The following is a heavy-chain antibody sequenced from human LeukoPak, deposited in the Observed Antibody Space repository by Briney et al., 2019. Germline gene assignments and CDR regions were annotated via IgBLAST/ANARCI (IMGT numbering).Heavy chain of an antibody. CDR2: ISGSGDST. CDR3: ARDTIFGVGPGY. Sequence: GGSLRLSCAASGFTFSSYAMSWVRQAPGKGLEWVSAISGSGDSTYYGDSVKGRFTISRDNSKNTLYLQMNSLRAEDTAVYYCARDTIFGVGPGYWGQGTLVTVSS. D-gene: IGHD3-3*01. J-gene: IGHJ4*02. V-gene: IGHV3-23*01. CDR1: GFTFSSYA.